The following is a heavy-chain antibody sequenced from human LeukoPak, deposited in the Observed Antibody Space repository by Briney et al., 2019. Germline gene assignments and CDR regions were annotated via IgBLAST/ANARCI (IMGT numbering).Heavy chain of an antibody. CDR1: GGSFSGYY. V-gene: IGHV4-34*01. CDR2: INHSGST. D-gene: IGHD3-16*01. J-gene: IGHJ5*02. Sequence: SETLSLTCAVYGGSFSGYYWSWIRQPPGKGLEWIGEINHSGSTNYNPPLKSRVTISVDTSKNQFSLKLSSVTAADTAVYYCARGGDTAAVNSNWFDPWGQGTPVTVSS. CDR3: ARGGDTAAVNSNWFDP.